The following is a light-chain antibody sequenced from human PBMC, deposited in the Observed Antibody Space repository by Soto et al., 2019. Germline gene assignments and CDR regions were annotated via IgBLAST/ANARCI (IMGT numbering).Light chain of an antibody. Sequence: EIVMTQSPATLSVSQGQRATLSCRASQSVSSNLAWYQQKPGQTPRLLIYGASTRATGIPARFSGSGSGTEFTLTISSLQSEDFAVYYCQQYSNWRWTFGQGTKVEIK. CDR3: QQYSNWRWT. J-gene: IGKJ1*01. CDR1: QSVSSN. V-gene: IGKV3-15*01. CDR2: GAS.